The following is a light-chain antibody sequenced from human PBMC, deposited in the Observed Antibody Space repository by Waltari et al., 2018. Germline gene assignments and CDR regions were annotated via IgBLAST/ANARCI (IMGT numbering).Light chain of an antibody. CDR2: DTS. J-gene: IGLJ3*02. Sequence: QAVVTQEPSLTVSPGGTVTLTCGSSTGAVTGGHYPYGIQQKPGQAPRTLIYDTSINHSWTPARFSGTLLGGKAALTLSGAQPEDEAEYYCLLCYSGPWVFGGGTKLTVL. V-gene: IGLV7-46*01. CDR3: LLCYSGPWV. CDR1: TGAVTGGHY.